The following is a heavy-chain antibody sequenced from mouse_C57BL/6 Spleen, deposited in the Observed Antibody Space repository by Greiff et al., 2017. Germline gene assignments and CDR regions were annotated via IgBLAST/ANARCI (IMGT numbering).Heavy chain of an antibody. CDR3: AREGVYFYYAMDY. CDR1: GYTFTSYW. D-gene: IGHD2-1*01. Sequence: VQLQQPGTELVKPGASVKLSCKASGYTFTSYWMHWVKQRPGQGLEWIGNINPSNGGTNYNEKFKSKATLTVDKSSSTAYMQRSSLTSEDSAVYYCAREGVYFYYAMDYWGQGTSVTVSS. J-gene: IGHJ4*01. V-gene: IGHV1-53*01. CDR2: INPSNGGT.